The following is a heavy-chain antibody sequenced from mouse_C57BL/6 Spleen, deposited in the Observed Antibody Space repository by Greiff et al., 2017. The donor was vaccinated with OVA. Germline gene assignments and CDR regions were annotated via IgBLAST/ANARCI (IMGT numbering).Heavy chain of an antibody. CDR2: IHPNSGST. V-gene: IGHV1-64*01. D-gene: IGHD4-1*01. CDR3: AREGTGPYFDV. Sequence: QVQLKQPGAELVKPGASVKLSCKASGYTFTSYWMHWVKQRPGQGLEWIGMIHPNSGSTNYNEKFKSKATLTVDKSSSTAYMQLSSLTSEDSAVYYCAREGTGPYFDVWGTGTTVTVSS. CDR1: GYTFTSYW. J-gene: IGHJ1*03.